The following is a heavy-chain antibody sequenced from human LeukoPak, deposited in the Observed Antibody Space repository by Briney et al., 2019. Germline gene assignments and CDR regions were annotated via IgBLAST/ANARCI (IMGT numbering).Heavy chain of an antibody. CDR1: GGSISSNRYY. Sequence: PSETLSLTCTVSGGSISSNRYYGGWIRQPPGKGLEWIGSIYYSGSTYYNPSLKSRVTISVDTSKNQFSLKLSSVTAADTAVYYCARHREVAPYYYMDVWGKGTTVTVSS. V-gene: IGHV4-39*01. CDR3: ARHREVAPYYYMDV. D-gene: IGHD2-15*01. J-gene: IGHJ6*03. CDR2: IYYSGST.